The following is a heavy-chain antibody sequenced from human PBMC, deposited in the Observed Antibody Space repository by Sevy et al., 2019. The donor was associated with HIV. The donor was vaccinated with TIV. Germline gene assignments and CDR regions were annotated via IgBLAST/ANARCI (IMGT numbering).Heavy chain of an antibody. D-gene: IGHD3-10*01. Sequence: GGSLRLSCAASGFTFSSYWMTWVRQAPGKGLEWVANIKQDGSDEYYVDSVKGRFTISRDNAKNSLYLQMNSLRGEDTAVYYCARGRGWRDAFDIWGQGTMVTVSS. CDR2: IKQDGSDE. CDR1: GFTFSSYW. J-gene: IGHJ3*02. CDR3: ARGRGWRDAFDI. V-gene: IGHV3-7*01.